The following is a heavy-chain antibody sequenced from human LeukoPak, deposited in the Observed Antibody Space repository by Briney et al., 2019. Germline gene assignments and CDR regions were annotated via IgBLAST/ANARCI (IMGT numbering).Heavy chain of an antibody. CDR1: GFTFSTYD. Sequence: PGGSLRLSCAASGFTFSTYDMHWVRQAPGKGLEWVAVISYDGSNKYYADSVKGRFTISRDNSKNTLYLQMNSLRAEDTAVYYCASPRHSSGYLDAFDIWGQGTMVTVSS. V-gene: IGHV3-30-3*01. CDR2: ISYDGSNK. CDR3: ASPRHSSGYLDAFDI. J-gene: IGHJ3*02. D-gene: IGHD3-22*01.